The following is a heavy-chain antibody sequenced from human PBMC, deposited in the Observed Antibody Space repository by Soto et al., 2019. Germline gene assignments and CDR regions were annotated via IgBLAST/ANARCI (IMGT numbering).Heavy chain of an antibody. CDR2: ISYHGINK. CDR1: GFTFSSYG. D-gene: IGHD4-17*01. CDR3: AKYSDYGEHEDWLDP. Sequence: QVQLVESGGGVVQPGRSLRLSCAASGFTFSSYGMHWVRQAPGKGLERVAVISYHGINKYYADSVKGRFTISRDNSKNTLYLQMDSLRAEDTGIYYCAKYSDYGEHEDWLDPWGQGALVTVSS. J-gene: IGHJ5*02. V-gene: IGHV3-30*18.